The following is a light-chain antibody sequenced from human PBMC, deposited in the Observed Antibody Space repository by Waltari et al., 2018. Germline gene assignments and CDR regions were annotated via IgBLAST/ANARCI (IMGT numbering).Light chain of an antibody. V-gene: IGKV1-5*03. CDR3: QQYNSYSPWT. CDR2: KAS. CDR1: QSISSW. J-gene: IGKJ1*01. Sequence: DIQMTQSPSTLSASVGDRVTITCRASQSISSWLAWYQQKPGNAPKILIDKASSLQSGVPSRFSGSGSGTEFTLTISGLQPDDFATYYCQQYNSYSPWTFGQGTKVEIK.